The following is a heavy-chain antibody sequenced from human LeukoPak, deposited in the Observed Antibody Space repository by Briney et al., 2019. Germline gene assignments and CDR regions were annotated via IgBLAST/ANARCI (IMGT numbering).Heavy chain of an antibody. CDR2: INTDGSVT. J-gene: IGHJ3*01. Sequence: GGSLRLSCAASGFTFSNCWMNWVRQAPGKGLVWVSHINTDGSVTKNADSVKGRFTISRDNAKNTLYLQMNSLRAEDTAVYFCARRWRSNQGDVYDLWGQGTMVTVSA. V-gene: IGHV3-74*01. CDR3: ARRWRSNQGDVYDL. CDR1: GFTFSNCW. D-gene: IGHD4-11*01.